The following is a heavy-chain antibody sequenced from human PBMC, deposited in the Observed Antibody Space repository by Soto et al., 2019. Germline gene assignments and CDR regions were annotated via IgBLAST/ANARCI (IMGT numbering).Heavy chain of an antibody. CDR1: GGTFSSYA. Sequence: QVQLVQSGAEVKKPGSSVKVSCKASGGTFSSYAISWVRQAPGQGLEWMGGIIPIFGTANYAQKFPGRVTITADESTSTDYMELSSLRSEDTAVYYCARDRGIAAAGRTSYYYYGMDVWGQGTTVTVSS. CDR2: IIPIFGTA. V-gene: IGHV1-69*01. J-gene: IGHJ6*02. D-gene: IGHD6-13*01. CDR3: ARDRGIAAAGRTSYYYYGMDV.